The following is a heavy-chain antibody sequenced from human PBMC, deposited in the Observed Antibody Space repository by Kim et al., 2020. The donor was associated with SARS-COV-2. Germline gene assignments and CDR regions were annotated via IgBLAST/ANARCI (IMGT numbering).Heavy chain of an antibody. CDR2: T. Sequence: THHAQKLQGRVTMTTDTSTSTAYMELRSLRSDDTAVYYCARDPPWGWFDPWGQGTLVTVSS. CDR3: ARDPPWGWFDP. V-gene: IGHV1-18*01. D-gene: IGHD3-16*01. J-gene: IGHJ5*02.